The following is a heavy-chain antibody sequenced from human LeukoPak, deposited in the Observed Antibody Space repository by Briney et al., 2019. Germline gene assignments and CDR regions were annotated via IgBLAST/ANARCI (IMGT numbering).Heavy chain of an antibody. CDR1: GFTFDDYA. CDR2: ISWNSGSI. CDR3: AKDTAHGNLDL. Sequence: GRSLRLSCAASGFTFDDYAMHWVRQAPGKGLEWVSGISWNSGSIGYADSVKGRFTISRDNAKNSLYLQMNSLRAEDTALYYCAKDTAHGNLDLWGRGTLVTVSS. D-gene: IGHD5-24*01. J-gene: IGHJ2*01. V-gene: IGHV3-9*01.